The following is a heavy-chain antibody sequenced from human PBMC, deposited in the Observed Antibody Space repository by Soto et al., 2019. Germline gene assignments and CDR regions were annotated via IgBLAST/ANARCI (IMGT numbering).Heavy chain of an antibody. J-gene: IGHJ5*02. Sequence: SETLSLTCTVSGGSISSYYWSWIRQPPGKGLEWIGYIYYSGSTNYNPSLKSRVTISVDTSKNQFSLKLSSVTAADTAVYYCARVGMARRFVDPQNWFDPWGQGTLVTVSS. V-gene: IGHV4-59*01. CDR1: GGSISSYY. CDR3: ARVGMARRFVDPQNWFDP. CDR2: IYYSGST. D-gene: IGHD5-12*01.